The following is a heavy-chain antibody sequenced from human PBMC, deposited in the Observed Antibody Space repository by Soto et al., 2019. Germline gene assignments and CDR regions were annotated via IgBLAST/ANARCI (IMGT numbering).Heavy chain of an antibody. CDR3: ANRESSGSYWPVGMDV. CDR1: GFTFSSYG. D-gene: IGHD1-26*01. Sequence: PGGSLRLSCAASGFTFSSYGMHWVRQAPGKGLEWVAVISYDGSNKYYADSVKGRFTISRDNSKNTLYLQMNSLRAEDTAVYYCANRESSGSYWPVGMDVWGQGTTVTVSS. V-gene: IGHV3-30*18. CDR2: ISYDGSNK. J-gene: IGHJ6*02.